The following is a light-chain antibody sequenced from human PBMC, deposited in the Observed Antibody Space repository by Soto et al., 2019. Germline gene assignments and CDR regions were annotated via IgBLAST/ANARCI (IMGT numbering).Light chain of an antibody. V-gene: IGKV1-5*03. Sequence: DIQMTQSPSTLSASVGDRVTITCRASQSISSRLAWYQQKPGKVPKLLIYKASSLESGVPSRFSGSGSGTEFTLTIISLQPDDFATYYCQQYYSYSWTFGQRTKVEI. J-gene: IGKJ1*01. CDR1: QSISSR. CDR3: QQYYSYSWT. CDR2: KAS.